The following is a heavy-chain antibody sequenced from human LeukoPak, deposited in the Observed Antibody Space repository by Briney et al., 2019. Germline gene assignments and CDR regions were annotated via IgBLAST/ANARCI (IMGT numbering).Heavy chain of an antibody. V-gene: IGHV3-23*01. D-gene: IGHD6-19*01. Sequence: GGSLRLSCAASGFSFSTYGMGWVRQAPGEGLEWVSSISGSGDSTYYADSVKGRFTISRDNSKSTLHLQMNSLRAEDTAVYYCAKVRWDNSGWYYLDTWGQGTLLTVSS. CDR1: GFSFSTYG. J-gene: IGHJ4*02. CDR3: AKVRWDNSGWYYLDT. CDR2: ISGSGDST.